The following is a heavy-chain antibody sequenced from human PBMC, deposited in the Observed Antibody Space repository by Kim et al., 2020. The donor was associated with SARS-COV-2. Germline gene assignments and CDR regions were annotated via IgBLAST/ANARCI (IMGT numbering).Heavy chain of an antibody. D-gene: IGHD4-17*01. CDR2: INPSGGST. V-gene: IGHV1-46*01. J-gene: IGHJ5*02. CDR1: GYTFTSYY. Sequence: ASVKVSCKASGYTFTSYYMHWVRQAPGQGLEWMGIINPSGGSTSYAQKFQGRVTMTRDTSTSTVYMELSSLRSEDTAVYYCARGNRPTGDYGMGDNWFDPWGQGTLVTVSS. CDR3: ARGNRPTGDYGMGDNWFDP.